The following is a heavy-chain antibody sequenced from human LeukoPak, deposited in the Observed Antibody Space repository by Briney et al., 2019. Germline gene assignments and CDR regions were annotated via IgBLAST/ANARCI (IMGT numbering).Heavy chain of an antibody. J-gene: IGHJ6*02. CDR2: ISSSSSYI. CDR1: GFTFSSYS. CDR3: ARGQLLPEDYYYYGMDV. V-gene: IGHV3-21*01. D-gene: IGHD2-2*01. Sequence: GGSLRLSCAASGFTFSSYSMNWVRQAPGKGLEWVSSISSSSSYIYYADSVKGRFTISRDNAKNSLYLQMNSLRTEDTAVYYCARGQLLPEDYYYYGMDVWGQGTTVTVSS.